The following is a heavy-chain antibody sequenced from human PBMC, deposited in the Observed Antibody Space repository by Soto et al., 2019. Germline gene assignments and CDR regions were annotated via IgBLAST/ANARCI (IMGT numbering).Heavy chain of an antibody. CDR3: ARGGGRGYNELDP. V-gene: IGHV1-2*02. D-gene: IGHD5-12*01. CDR1: GYTFTAYY. CDR2: INPNSGGT. J-gene: IGHJ5*02. Sequence: QVQLVQSGAEVKKPGASVKVSCKASGYTFTAYYMHWVRQAPGQGLEWMGWINPNSGGTYHAQNFQGRVTMTRDTSTPTAYMELASLRSADTAVYYCARGGGRGYNELDPWGHGTLVIVSS.